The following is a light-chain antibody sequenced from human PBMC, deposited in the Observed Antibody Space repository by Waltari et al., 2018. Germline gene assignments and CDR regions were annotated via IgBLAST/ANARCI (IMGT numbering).Light chain of an antibody. V-gene: IGKV1-5*03. Sequence: IQMTQSPSTLSASVGDRVTITCRASQSISTWLAWYQQKPGKAPKLLIYKASNLKSGVPSRFSGSGSGTEFTLTISSLQPDDFATYYCQQYNTYLYTFGQGTKLEIK. CDR1: QSISTW. CDR2: KAS. CDR3: QQYNTYLYT. J-gene: IGKJ2*01.